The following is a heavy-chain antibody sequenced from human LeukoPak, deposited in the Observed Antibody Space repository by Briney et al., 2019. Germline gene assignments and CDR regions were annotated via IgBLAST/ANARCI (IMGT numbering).Heavy chain of an antibody. V-gene: IGHV3-30*03. CDR3: ARGTMRLDSGRYCDY. CDR1: GFIFSSYG. D-gene: IGHD1-26*01. CDR2: ISYDGSNK. J-gene: IGHJ4*02. Sequence: QSGGSLRLSCAASGFIFSSYGMHWVRQAPGKGLEWVAVISYDGSNKYYADSVKGRFTTSRDNSKNTLNLQMDSLRAEDTAVYYCARGTMRLDSGRYCDYWGQGTLVTVSS.